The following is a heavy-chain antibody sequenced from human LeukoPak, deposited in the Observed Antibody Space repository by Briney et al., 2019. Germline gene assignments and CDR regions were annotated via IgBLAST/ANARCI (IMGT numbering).Heavy chain of an antibody. CDR3: AKDMRPEVYYYDSSGPARFDP. J-gene: IGHJ5*02. Sequence: GGSLRLSCAASGFTFDAYAMHWVRQAPGKGLEWVSLISGDGGSTYYADSVKGRFTISRDNSKNSLYLQMNSLRTEDTALYYCAKDMRPEVYYYDSSGPARFDPWGQGTLVTVSS. D-gene: IGHD3-22*01. V-gene: IGHV3-43*02. CDR1: GFTFDAYA. CDR2: ISGDGGST.